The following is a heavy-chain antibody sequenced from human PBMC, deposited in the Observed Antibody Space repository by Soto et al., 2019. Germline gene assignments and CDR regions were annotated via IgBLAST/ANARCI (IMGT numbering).Heavy chain of an antibody. D-gene: IGHD2-15*01. Sequence: GGSLRLSCAASGFTFSSYWMSWVRQAPGKGLEWVANIKQDGSEKYYVDSVKGRFTISRGNAKNSLYLQMNSLRAEDTAVYYCAREGGYCSGGSCYYPSYFDYWGQGTLVTVSS. J-gene: IGHJ4*02. CDR2: IKQDGSEK. CDR1: GFTFSSYW. CDR3: AREGGYCSGGSCYYPSYFDY. V-gene: IGHV3-7*01.